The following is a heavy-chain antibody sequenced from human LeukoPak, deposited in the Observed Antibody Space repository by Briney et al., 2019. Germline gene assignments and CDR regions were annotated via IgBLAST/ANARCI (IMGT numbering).Heavy chain of an antibody. Sequence: GGSLRLSCAASGFTVSGNYMSWVRQAPGKGLEWVSVIYGGGSTYYADSVKGRFAISRDNSKNTLYLQMNSLRAEDTAVYYCARERPSGVFDYWGQGTLVTVSS. CDR2: IYGGGST. J-gene: IGHJ4*02. CDR3: ARERPSGVFDY. D-gene: IGHD2-8*01. V-gene: IGHV3-53*01. CDR1: GFTVSGNY.